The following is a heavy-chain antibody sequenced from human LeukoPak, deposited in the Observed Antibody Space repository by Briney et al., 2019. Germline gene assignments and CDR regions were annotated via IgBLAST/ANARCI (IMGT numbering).Heavy chain of an antibody. D-gene: IGHD3-10*01. J-gene: IGHJ3*02. Sequence: SETLSLTCTVSGGSISSYYWSWIRQPAGKGLEWIGRIYTSGSTNYNPSLKSRVTISVDTSKNQFSLKLSSVTAADTAVYYCARPPHLVYGSRRGRRQNAFDIWGQGTMVTVSS. V-gene: IGHV4-4*07. CDR2: IYTSGST. CDR3: ARPPHLVYGSRRGRRQNAFDI. CDR1: GGSISSYY.